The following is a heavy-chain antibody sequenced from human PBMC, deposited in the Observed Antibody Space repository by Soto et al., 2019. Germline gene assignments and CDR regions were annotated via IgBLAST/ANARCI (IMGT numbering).Heavy chain of an antibody. CDR2: ISAYNGNT. V-gene: IGHV1-18*01. CDR1: GYTFTSYG. Sequence: ASVKVSCKASGYTFTSYGISWVRQAPGQGLEWMGWISAYNGNTNYAQKLQGRVTMTTDTSTSTAYMELRSLRSDDTAVYYCARVCWAPRVLRFLEWFKNPRAPFDYWGQGTLVTVSS. D-gene: IGHD3-3*01. CDR3: ARVCWAPRVLRFLEWFKNPRAPFDY. J-gene: IGHJ4*02.